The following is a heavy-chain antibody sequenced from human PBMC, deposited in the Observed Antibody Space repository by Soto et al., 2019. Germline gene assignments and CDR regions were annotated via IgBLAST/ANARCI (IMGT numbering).Heavy chain of an antibody. J-gene: IGHJ4*02. CDR1: GFTFSSYA. D-gene: IGHD3-22*01. CDR3: ARDSGYYSYYFDY. V-gene: IGHV3-30*04. CDR2: ISYDGSNK. Sequence: GGSLRLSCAASGFTFSSYAMHWVHQAPGKGLEWVAVISYDGSNKYYADSVKGRFTISRDNSKNTLYLQMNSLRAEDTAVYCCARDSGYYSYYFDYWGQGTRVTDSS.